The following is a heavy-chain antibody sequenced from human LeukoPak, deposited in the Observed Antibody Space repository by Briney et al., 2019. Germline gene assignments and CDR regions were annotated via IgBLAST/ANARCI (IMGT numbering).Heavy chain of an antibody. V-gene: IGHV3-9*01. CDR1: GFTFDDYA. CDR3: AKDWSIAVAGVDY. CDR2: ISWNSGSI. J-gene: IGHJ4*02. Sequence: PGGSLRLSCAASGFTFDDYAMHWVRQAPGKGLEWVSGISWNSGSIGYADSVKGRFTISRDNAKNSLYLQMNSLRPEDTALYYCAKDWSIAVAGVDYWGQGTLVTVSS. D-gene: IGHD6-19*01.